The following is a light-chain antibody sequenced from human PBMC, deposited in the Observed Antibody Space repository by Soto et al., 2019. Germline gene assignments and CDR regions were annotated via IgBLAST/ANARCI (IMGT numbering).Light chain of an antibody. V-gene: IGLV2-8*01. CDR1: SSDVGYYDY. CDR2: EVT. J-gene: IGLJ1*01. CDR3: SSYAGSNNFV. Sequence: QSALTQPRSVSGSPGQSITISCTGTSSDVGYYDYVSWYQQHPGKAPKLVIYEVTKRPSGVPDRVSASKSGNTASLTVSGLRAEDEADYYCSSYAGSNNFVFGSGTKVTV.